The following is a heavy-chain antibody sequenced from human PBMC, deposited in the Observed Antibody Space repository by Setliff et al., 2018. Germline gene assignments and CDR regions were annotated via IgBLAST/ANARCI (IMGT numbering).Heavy chain of an antibody. CDR2: IYPRDSDT. J-gene: IGHJ5*02. Sequence: GESLTLSCKGSGYSFTSHWIGWVRQMPGKGLEWMGIIYPRDSDTRYSPSFQGQVTISADKSISTAYLQWRSLKASDTAMYYCARGRRDGYKGGFDPWGQGTLVTVSS. CDR3: ARGRRDGYKGGFDP. V-gene: IGHV5-51*01. D-gene: IGHD5-12*01. CDR1: GYSFTSHW.